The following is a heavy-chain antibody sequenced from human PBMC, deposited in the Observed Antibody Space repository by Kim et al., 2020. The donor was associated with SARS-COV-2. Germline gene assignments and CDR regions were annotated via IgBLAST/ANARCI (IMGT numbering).Heavy chain of an antibody. Sequence: SVKGRFTISRENSKNPLYLQMNSRRAEDTAVYYCARDGAAAAGKVTGFDPWGQGTLVTVSS. J-gene: IGHJ5*02. CDR3: ARDGAAAAGKVTGFDP. V-gene: IGHV3-30*01. D-gene: IGHD6-13*01.